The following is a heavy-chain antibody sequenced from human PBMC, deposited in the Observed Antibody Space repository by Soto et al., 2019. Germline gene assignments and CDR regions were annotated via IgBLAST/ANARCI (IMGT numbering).Heavy chain of an antibody. CDR2: IYYSEST. D-gene: IGHD3-22*01. CDR3: VRAYYDTSGYYCY. Sequence: SETLSLTCTVSGGSISSYYWSWTRQPPGKGLEWIGYIYYSESTNYNPSLKSRVIISVDTAKNQFSLRLSSVTAADTAVYYCVRAYYDTSGYYCYWGQGTLVTVSS. V-gene: IGHV4-59*01. CDR1: GGSISSYY. J-gene: IGHJ4*02.